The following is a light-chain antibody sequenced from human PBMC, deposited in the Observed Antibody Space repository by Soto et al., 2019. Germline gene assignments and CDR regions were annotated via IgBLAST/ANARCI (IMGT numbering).Light chain of an antibody. CDR2: GNK. Sequence: QSVLTQPPSVSGAPGQSITISCTGSSSNIGAGYDVNWYQQLPGTAPKVLIYGNKNRPSGVPDRFSGSKSGTSASLAITGLQAEDEADYYCQSYERSLSSSYVFGTGTKLTVL. CDR1: SSNIGAGYD. CDR3: QSYERSLSSSYV. V-gene: IGLV1-40*01. J-gene: IGLJ1*01.